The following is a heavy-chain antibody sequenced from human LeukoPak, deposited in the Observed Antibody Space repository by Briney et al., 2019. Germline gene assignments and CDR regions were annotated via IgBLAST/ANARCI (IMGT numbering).Heavy chain of an antibody. CDR1: GGSISSYY. J-gene: IGHJ4*02. Sequence: SETLSLTCTVSGGSISSYYWSWIRQPPGKGLEWIGSIYYSGSTYYNPSLKSRVTISVDTSKNQFSLKLSSVTAADTAVYYCARSPEIAARPPTFDYWGQGTLVTVSS. CDR3: ARSPEIAARPPTFDY. CDR2: IYYSGST. V-gene: IGHV4-59*12. D-gene: IGHD6-6*01.